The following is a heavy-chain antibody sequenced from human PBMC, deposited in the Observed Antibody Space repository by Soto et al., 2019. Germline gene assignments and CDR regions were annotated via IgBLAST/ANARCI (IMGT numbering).Heavy chain of an antibody. J-gene: IGHJ4*02. CDR3: AKQRTTVTTGFDY. V-gene: IGHV3-23*01. CDR1: GFTFGAHP. CDR2: ISGYGGST. D-gene: IGHD4-17*01. Sequence: EVQLLESGGGLVQPGGSLAVSCAASGFTFGAHPMSWVRLAPGKGLEWVSTISGYGGSTYYPDSLKGRFIISRDNSKNTLYLQINTFRAEDTAIYFCAKQRTTVTTGFDYWGQGTLVTVSS.